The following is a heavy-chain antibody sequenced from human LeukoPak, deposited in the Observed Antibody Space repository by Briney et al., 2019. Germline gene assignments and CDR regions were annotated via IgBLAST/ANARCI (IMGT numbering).Heavy chain of an antibody. J-gene: IGHJ4*02. CDR3: TRGVLQY. V-gene: IGHV3-7*01. CDR1: GFTFSNYW. CDR2: IKPDGSDK. Sequence: GGSLRLSCAASGFTFSNYWMTWVRQAPGKGLEWVANIKPDGSDKYYVNSVKGRFIVSRDNTKNSLFLQMNSLRAEDTAVYYCTRGVLQYWGQGTLVTVSS.